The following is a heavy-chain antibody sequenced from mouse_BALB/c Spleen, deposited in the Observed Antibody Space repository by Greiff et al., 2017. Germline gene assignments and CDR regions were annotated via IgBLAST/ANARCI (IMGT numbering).Heavy chain of an antibody. CDR2: ISSGGSYT. V-gene: IGHV5-6*01. Sequence: EVMLVESGGDLVKPGGSLKLSCAASGFTFSSYGMSWVRQTPAKRLEWVATISSGGSYTYYPDSVKGRFTISRDNAKNTLYLQMSSLKSEDTAMYYCARQATATACFAYWGQGTLVTVSA. D-gene: IGHD1-2*01. CDR3: ARQATATACFAY. J-gene: IGHJ3*01. CDR1: GFTFSSYG.